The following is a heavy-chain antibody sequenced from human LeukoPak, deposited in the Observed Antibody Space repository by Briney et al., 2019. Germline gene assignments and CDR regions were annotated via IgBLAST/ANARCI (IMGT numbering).Heavy chain of an antibody. D-gene: IGHD3-9*01. CDR3: ARDGITIFQSYYYGMDV. V-gene: IGHV4-59*12. J-gene: IGHJ6*02. CDR2: IYYSGST. CDR1: GGSISSYY. Sequence: PSETLSLTCTVSGGSISSYYWSWIRQPPGKGLEWIGYIYYSGSTNYNPSLKSRVTISVDTSKNQFSLKLSSVTAADTAVYYCARDGITIFQSYYYGMDVWGQGTTVTVSS.